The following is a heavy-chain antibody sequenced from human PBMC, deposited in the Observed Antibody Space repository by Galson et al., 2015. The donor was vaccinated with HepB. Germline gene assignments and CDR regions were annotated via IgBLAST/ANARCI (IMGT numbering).Heavy chain of an antibody. CDR1: GYSFTSYW. CDR3: ARRGYCSGGSCYSRGYYFDY. CDR2: IYPGDSDT. J-gene: IGHJ4*02. D-gene: IGHD2-15*01. Sequence: QSGAEVKKPGESLKISCKGSGYSFTSYWIGWVRQMPGKGLEWMGIIYPGDSDTRYSPSFQGQVTISADKSISTAYLQWSSLKASDTAMYYCARRGYCSGGSCYSRGYYFDYWGQGTLVTVSS. V-gene: IGHV5-51*03.